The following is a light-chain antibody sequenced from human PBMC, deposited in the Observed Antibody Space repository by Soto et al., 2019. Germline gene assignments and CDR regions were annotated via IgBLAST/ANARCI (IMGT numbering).Light chain of an antibody. J-gene: IGKJ1*01. CDR1: QSVSSN. CDR3: QQYNNWPPYRT. Sequence: EIVMTQSPATLSVSPGERATLSCRARQSVSSNLAWYQQKSGQTPRLLIYGASTRATGIPARFSGSGSGTEFTLTISSLQSEDFAIYFCQQYNNWPPYRTFGQGTKVEIK. V-gene: IGKV3-15*01. CDR2: GAS.